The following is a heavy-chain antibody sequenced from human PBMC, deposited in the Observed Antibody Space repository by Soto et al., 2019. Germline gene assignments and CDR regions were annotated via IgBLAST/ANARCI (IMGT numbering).Heavy chain of an antibody. CDR1: GGSISSGGYY. V-gene: IGHV4-31*03. D-gene: IGHD3-10*01. J-gene: IGHJ4*02. CDR2: IYYSGST. Sequence: QVQLQESGPELVKPSQTLSLTCTVSGGSISSGGYYWSWIRQHPGKGLEWIGYIYYSGSTYYNPSLKSRVTISVDTSKNQFSLKLSSVTAADTAVYYCARGDMVRGVTQFDYWGQGTLVTVSS. CDR3: ARGDMVRGVTQFDY.